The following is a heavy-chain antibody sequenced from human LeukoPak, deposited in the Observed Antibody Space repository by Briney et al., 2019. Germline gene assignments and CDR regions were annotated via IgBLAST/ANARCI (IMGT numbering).Heavy chain of an antibody. CDR2: INTNTGNP. CDR1: GYTFTSYA. D-gene: IGHD5-18*01. Sequence: ASVKVSCKASGYTFTSYAMNWVRQAPGQGLEWMGWINTNTGNPTYAQGFTGRFVFSLDTSVSTAYLQISSLKAEDTAVYYCARAYSGRTWIQLWSPYYYCMDVWGKGTTVTVSS. CDR3: ARAYSGRTWIQLWSPYYYCMDV. J-gene: IGHJ6*03. V-gene: IGHV7-4-1*02.